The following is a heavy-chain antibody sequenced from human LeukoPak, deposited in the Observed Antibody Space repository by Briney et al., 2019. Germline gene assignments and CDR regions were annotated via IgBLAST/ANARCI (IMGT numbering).Heavy chain of an antibody. J-gene: IGHJ4*02. CDR1: GFTFSDSW. V-gene: IGHV3-74*01. CDR3: TRAAEYGGNTL. D-gene: IGHD4-23*01. Sequence: GGSLRLSCAVSGFTFSDSWMHWVRQAPGKGLVWVSRINSDGSITAYADSVKGRFTISRDNAKNTLYLQMNSLRAEDTGVSYCTRAAEYGGNTLWGQGTLVTVSS. CDR2: INSDGSIT.